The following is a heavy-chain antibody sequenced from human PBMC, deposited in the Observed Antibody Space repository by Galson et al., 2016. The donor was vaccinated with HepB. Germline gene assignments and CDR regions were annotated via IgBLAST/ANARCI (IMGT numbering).Heavy chain of an antibody. Sequence: SLRLSCAASGFTVSSNYMSWVRQAPGKGLEWVSVIYSGGSTYYADSVKGRFTISRDNSKNTLYLQMNSLRAEDTAVYYCATPITGYSSSWYGSFDYWSQGTLVTVSS. V-gene: IGHV3-53*01. CDR1: GFTVSSNY. J-gene: IGHJ4*02. CDR2: IYSGGST. D-gene: IGHD6-13*01. CDR3: ATPITGYSSSWYGSFDY.